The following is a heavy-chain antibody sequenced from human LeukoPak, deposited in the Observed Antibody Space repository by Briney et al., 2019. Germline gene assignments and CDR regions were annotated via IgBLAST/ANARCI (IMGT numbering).Heavy chain of an antibody. V-gene: IGHV1-46*01. Sequence: ASVKVSCKASGYTFTTYYIHWVRQSPRQGLEWMGVINPSGGSTSLAQKFQARLTMTRDTSTSTVYMELSGLSSEDTAVYYCAREIVVVPSAMGFDPWGQGTLVTVSS. CDR3: AREIVVVPSAMGFDP. CDR1: GYTFTTYY. J-gene: IGHJ5*02. CDR2: INPSGGST. D-gene: IGHD2-2*01.